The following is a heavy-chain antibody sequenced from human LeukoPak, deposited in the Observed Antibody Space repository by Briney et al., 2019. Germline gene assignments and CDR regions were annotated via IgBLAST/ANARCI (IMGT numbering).Heavy chain of an antibody. J-gene: IGHJ4*02. V-gene: IGHV4-59*01. CDR3: ARVRANYFDY. CDR1: GGSISTYY. Sequence: SETLSLTCTVSGGSISTYYWSWIRQPPGKGLEWIGYIYFSGSTNYNPSLKSRVTISVDTSKNQFSLKLSSATAADTAVYYCARVRANYFDYWGQGILVTVSS. CDR2: IYFSGST.